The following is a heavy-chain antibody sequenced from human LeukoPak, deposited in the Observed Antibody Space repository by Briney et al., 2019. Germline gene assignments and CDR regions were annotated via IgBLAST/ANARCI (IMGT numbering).Heavy chain of an antibody. Sequence: GGSLTHSWALSGFPFNVFSMGWDRPAPGGGRGGISTTNSGGTSTYYTESVKGPFTISRDNTKNTLYLQMSSLRVEDTDVYYCAKQSYARSLGAGGPGTLVSVSS. CDR1: GFPFNVFS. J-gene: IGHJ4*02. CDR2: TNSGGTST. CDR3: AKQSYARSLGA. V-gene: IGHV3-23*01. D-gene: IGHD2-8*01.